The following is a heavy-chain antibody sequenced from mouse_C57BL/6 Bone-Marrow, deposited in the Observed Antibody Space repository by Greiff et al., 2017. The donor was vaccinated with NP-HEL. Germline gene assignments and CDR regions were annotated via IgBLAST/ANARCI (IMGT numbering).Heavy chain of an antibody. CDR2: FYPGSGNT. D-gene: IGHD2-1*01. CDR1: GYTFTDYY. Sequence: QVHVKQSGAELVRPGASVKLSCKASGYTFTDYYINWVKQRPGQGLEWIARFYPGSGNTYYNEKFKGKATLPAEKSSSTAYMQLSSLTSEDSAVYFCATYGNYVYFDYWGQGTTLTVSS. CDR3: ATYGNYVYFDY. J-gene: IGHJ2*01. V-gene: IGHV1-76*01.